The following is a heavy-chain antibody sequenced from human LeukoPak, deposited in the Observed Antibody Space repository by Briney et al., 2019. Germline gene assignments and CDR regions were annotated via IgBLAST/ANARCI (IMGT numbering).Heavy chain of an antibody. V-gene: IGHV1-69*05. D-gene: IGHD3-22*01. CDR2: IIPIFGTA. CDR1: GLTFNYCT. CDR3: AREPAPRSSGLQY. J-gene: IGHJ4*02. Sequence: GASVTVSCKASGLTFNYCTISWVRQAPGQGLEWMGRIIPIFGTADYAQKFQGRVTMTTDESTNTAYMELSSLRSEDTAVYYCAREPAPRSSGLQYWGQGTLVTVSS.